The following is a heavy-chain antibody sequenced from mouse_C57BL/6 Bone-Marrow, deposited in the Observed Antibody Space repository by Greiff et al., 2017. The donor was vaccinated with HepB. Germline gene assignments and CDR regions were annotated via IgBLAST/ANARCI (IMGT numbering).Heavy chain of an antibody. CDR2: ISDGGSYT. CDR3: ARPSLRYWYFDV. Sequence: EVKLVESGGGLVKPGGSLKLSCAASGFTFSSYAMSWVRQTPEKRLEWVATISDGGSYTYYPDNVKGRFTISRDNAKNNLYLQMSHLKSEDTAMYYCARPSLRYWYFDVWGTGTTVTVSS. V-gene: IGHV5-4*03. D-gene: IGHD1-1*01. J-gene: IGHJ1*03. CDR1: GFTFSSYA.